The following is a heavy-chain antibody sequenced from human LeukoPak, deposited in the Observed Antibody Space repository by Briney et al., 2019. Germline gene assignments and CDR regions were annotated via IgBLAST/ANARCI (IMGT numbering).Heavy chain of an antibody. CDR2: ISYDGSNK. Sequence: PGGSLRLSCAASGFTFSSYGMHWVRQAPGKGLEWVAVISYDGSNKYYADSMKGRFTISRDNSKNTLYLQMNSLRAEDTAVYYCAKESSYYDFWSGYRNWFDPWGQGTLVTVSS. CDR1: GFTFSSYG. CDR3: AKESSYYDFWSGYRNWFDP. V-gene: IGHV3-30*18. J-gene: IGHJ5*02. D-gene: IGHD3-3*01.